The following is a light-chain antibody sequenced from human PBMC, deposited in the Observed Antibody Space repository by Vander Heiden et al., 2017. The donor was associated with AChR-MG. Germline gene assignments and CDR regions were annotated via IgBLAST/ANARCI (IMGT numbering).Light chain of an antibody. Sequence: SYVLAPPPPVSVAPGKTARITCGGTNIGSKSVHWFQQKPGQAPVVVVYDDTDRPSGIPERVSGSNSGNRATLTISRVEAGDEADYYCQVWDRTNDHVVFGGGTKLTGL. CDR1: NIGSKS. CDR3: QVWDRTNDHVV. J-gene: IGLJ3*02. CDR2: DDT. V-gene: IGLV3-21*03.